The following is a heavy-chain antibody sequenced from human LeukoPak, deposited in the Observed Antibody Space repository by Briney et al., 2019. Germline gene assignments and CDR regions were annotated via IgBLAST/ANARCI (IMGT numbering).Heavy chain of an antibody. Sequence: GGSLTLSCAASGFTVSSNYMSWARPPPGKGLEWVSVIKRGGSTYYADSVKGRFTISRDNSKNTLYLQMNSLRAEDTAVYYCAREYCSGGSCYGGKDDAFDIWGQGTMVTVSS. D-gene: IGHD2-15*01. CDR1: GFTVSSNY. CDR2: IKRGGST. CDR3: AREYCSGGSCYGGKDDAFDI. J-gene: IGHJ3*02. V-gene: IGHV3-66*01.